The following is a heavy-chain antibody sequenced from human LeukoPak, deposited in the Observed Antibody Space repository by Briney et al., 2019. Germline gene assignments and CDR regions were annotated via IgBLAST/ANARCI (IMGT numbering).Heavy chain of an antibody. CDR2: INPNSGGT. J-gene: IGHJ4*02. CDR3: ARDHAPGYVGIDY. V-gene: IGHV1-2*02. Sequence: ASVKVSCKASGYTFTGYYMHWVRQAPGQGLEWMGWINPNSGGTNYAQKFQGRVTMTRDTSISTAYMELSSLRSEDTAVYYCARDHAPGYVGIDYWGQGTLVTVSS. CDR1: GYTFTGYY. D-gene: IGHD1-26*01.